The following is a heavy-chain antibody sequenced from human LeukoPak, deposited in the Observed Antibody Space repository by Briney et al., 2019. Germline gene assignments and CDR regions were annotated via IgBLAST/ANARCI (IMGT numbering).Heavy chain of an antibody. J-gene: IGHJ4*02. Sequence: GGSLRLSCAASGFTVSRNYMSWVRQAPGKGLEWVSVIYSGGSTYYADSVKGRFTISRDNSKNTLYLQMNSLRAEDTAVYYCAKDLTAASGEVFQFDYWGQGTRVTIS. V-gene: IGHV3-66*01. D-gene: IGHD6-13*01. CDR2: IYSGGST. CDR1: GFTVSRNY. CDR3: AKDLTAASGEVFQFDY.